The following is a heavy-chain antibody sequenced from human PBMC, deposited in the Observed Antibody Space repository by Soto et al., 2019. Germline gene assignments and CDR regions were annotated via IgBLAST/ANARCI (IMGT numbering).Heavy chain of an antibody. V-gene: IGHV4-59*01. J-gene: IGHJ6*03. CDR2: IYYSGST. CDR3: ARVKYSYGPGDYYYYMDV. Sequence: SETLSLTCTVSGGSISSYYWSWIRQPPGKGLEWIGYIYYSGSTNYNPSLKSRVTISVDTSKNQFSLKLSSVTAADTAVYYCARVKYSYGPGDYYYYMDVWGKGTTVTVSS. CDR1: GGSISSYY. D-gene: IGHD5-18*01.